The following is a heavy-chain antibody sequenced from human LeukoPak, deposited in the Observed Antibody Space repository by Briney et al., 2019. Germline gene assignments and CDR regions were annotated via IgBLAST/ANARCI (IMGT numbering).Heavy chain of an antibody. J-gene: IGHJ5*02. CDR3: VREAGYCAPVCVKTNWFDP. CDR1: GFTFSSYA. V-gene: IGHV3-23*01. Sequence: GGSLRLSCAASGFTFSSYAMSWVRQAPGKGLEWVAAISNGKTYYADSVRGRFAISRDDSTNTVYLHMNSLRDEDTALYHCVREAGYCAPVCVKTNWFDPWGQGTLVTVSS. D-gene: IGHD2-15*01. CDR2: ISNGKT.